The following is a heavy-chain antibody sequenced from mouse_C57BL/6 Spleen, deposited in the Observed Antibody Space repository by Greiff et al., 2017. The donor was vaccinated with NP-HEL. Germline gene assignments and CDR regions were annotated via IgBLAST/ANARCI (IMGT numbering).Heavy chain of an antibody. J-gene: IGHJ3*01. V-gene: IGHV1-82*01. CDR2: IYPGDGDT. CDR1: GYAFSSSW. CDR3: AAYYSRPWFAY. D-gene: IGHD2-5*01. Sequence: VQGVESGPELVKPGASVKISCKASGYAFSSSWMNWVKQRPGKGLEWIGRIYPGDGDTNYNGKFKGKATLTADKSSSTAYMQLSSLTSEDSAVYFCAAYYSRPWFAYWGQRTLVTVSA.